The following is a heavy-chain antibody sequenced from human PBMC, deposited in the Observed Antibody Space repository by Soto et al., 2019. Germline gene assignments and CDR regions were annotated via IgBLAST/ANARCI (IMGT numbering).Heavy chain of an antibody. CDR2: IYPSGSP. J-gene: IGHJ4*02. CDR1: GLIVSGES. D-gene: IGHD4-17*01. CDR3: ATMTDGDYMNH. V-gene: IGHV3-66*01. Sequence: GGSLRLSCAASGLIVSGESLSWVRQAPGRGLEWVSLIYPSGSPFYADSVKGRFTISRDNSKSTVYLQMDSLRAEDTAVYYCATMTDGDYMNHWGQGTLVTVSS.